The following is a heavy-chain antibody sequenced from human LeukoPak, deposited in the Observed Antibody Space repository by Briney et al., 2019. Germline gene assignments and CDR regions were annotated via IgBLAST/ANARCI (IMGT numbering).Heavy chain of an antibody. CDR1: GFTFSSYD. CDR2: IRPSGDNT. CDR3: ARDGIAAAPDAFDI. Sequence: GGSLRLSCAASGFTFSSYDMTWVHQAPGRGLEWVSSIRPSGDNTYYGDSVKGRFTISRDNAKNSLYLQMNSLRAEDTAVYYCARDGIAAAPDAFDIWGQGTMVTVSS. V-gene: IGHV3-21*01. J-gene: IGHJ3*02. D-gene: IGHD6-13*01.